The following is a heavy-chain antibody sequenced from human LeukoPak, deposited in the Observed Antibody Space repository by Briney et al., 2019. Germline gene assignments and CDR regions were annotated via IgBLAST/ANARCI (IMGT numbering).Heavy chain of an antibody. Sequence: PGGSLRLSCAASGFTFSSYSMNWVRQAPGKGLEWVSYISSSSSTIYYADSVKGRFTISRDNAKNSLYLQMNSLRDEDTAVYYCARAPTVTTVRYFQHWGQGTLVTVSS. D-gene: IGHD4-17*01. CDR3: ARAPTVTTVRYFQH. CDR1: GFTFSSYS. V-gene: IGHV3-48*02. J-gene: IGHJ1*01. CDR2: ISSSSSTI.